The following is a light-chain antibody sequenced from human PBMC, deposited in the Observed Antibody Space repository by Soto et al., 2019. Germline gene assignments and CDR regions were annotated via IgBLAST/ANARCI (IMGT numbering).Light chain of an antibody. CDR1: SSNIGADYD. CDR3: QSYDSSLSGYV. Sequence: QAGVTQPPSVSGAPGQRVTISCTGSSSNIGADYDVHWYQQLPGTAPKLLIYGNSDRPSGVPDRFSGSKSGTSASLAITGLQAEDEADYYCQSYDSSLSGYVFGTGTKLTVL. V-gene: IGLV1-40*01. J-gene: IGLJ1*01. CDR2: GNS.